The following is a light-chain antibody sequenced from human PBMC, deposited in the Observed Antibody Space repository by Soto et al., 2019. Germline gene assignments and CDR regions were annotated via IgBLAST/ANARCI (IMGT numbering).Light chain of an antibody. J-gene: IGLJ2*01. CDR2: EVS. Sequence: QSALPQPASVSGSPGQSITISCSGTISDVGGYNFVSWFQQHPGKAPKLIISEVSNRPSGVSNRFSGSRSGNTASLTISGLQAEDEGTYFCSSYTITNTLVVFGGGTKLTVL. CDR1: ISDVGGYNF. CDR3: SSYTITNTLVV. V-gene: IGLV2-14*01.